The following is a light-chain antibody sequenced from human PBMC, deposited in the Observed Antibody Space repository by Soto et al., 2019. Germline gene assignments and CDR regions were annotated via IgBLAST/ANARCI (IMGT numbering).Light chain of an antibody. Sequence: QPVLTQPPSASGTPGQKVTISCSGSSSNIGRNTVNWYQQLPGTAPKLLIYSNKQRPSGVPDRFSGSKSGTSASLAISGLQSEDEADYSCAAWDDSLNGVVFGGGTKLTVL. CDR1: SSNIGRNT. J-gene: IGLJ2*01. CDR2: SNK. CDR3: AAWDDSLNGVV. V-gene: IGLV1-44*01.